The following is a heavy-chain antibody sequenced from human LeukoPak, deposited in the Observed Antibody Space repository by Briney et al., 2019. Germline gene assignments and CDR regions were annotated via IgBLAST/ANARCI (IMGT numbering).Heavy chain of an antibody. CDR1: GFSFSTYS. V-gene: IGHV3-48*04. CDR3: ARGEDNADEYLREDY. D-gene: IGHD3-16*01. CDR2: ISSSGSII. Sequence: PGGSLRLSCVVSGFSFSTYSLNWIRQAPGKGLEWVSYISSSGSIIYYADSVKGRFTISRDNAKNSLYLQMNSLRAEDTAVYYCARGEDNADEYLREDYWGQGILVTVSS. J-gene: IGHJ4*02.